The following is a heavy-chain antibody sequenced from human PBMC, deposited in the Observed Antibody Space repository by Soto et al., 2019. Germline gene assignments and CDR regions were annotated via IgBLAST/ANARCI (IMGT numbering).Heavy chain of an antibody. CDR2: ISSSSSYI. V-gene: IGHV3-21*01. CDR1: GFTFSSYS. CDR3: ARDRRDGYNFDY. J-gene: IGHJ4*02. D-gene: IGHD5-12*01. Sequence: EVQLVESGGGLVKPGGSLRLSCAASGFTFSSYSMNWVRQAPGKGLEWVSSISSSSSYIYYADSVKGRFTISRDNAKNSLYLQMNSVRAEDTAVYYCARDRRDGYNFDYWGQGTLVTVSS.